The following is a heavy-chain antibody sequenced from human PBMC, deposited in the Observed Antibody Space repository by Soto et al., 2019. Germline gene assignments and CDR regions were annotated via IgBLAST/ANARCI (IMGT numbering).Heavy chain of an antibody. CDR2: ISSSSSYI. Sequence: GGSLRLSCAASGFTFSSYSMNWVRQAPGKGLEWVSSISSSSSYIYYADSVKGRFTISRDNAKNSLYLQMNSLRAEDTAVYYCARDRLKVAVAGSNYMDVWGKGTTVTVSS. V-gene: IGHV3-21*01. CDR1: GFTFSSYS. CDR3: ARDRLKVAVAGSNYMDV. D-gene: IGHD6-19*01. J-gene: IGHJ6*03.